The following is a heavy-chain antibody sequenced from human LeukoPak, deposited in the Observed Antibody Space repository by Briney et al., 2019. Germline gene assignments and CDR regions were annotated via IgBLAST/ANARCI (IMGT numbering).Heavy chain of an antibody. CDR1: GFTFINSA. V-gene: IGHV1-58*02. CDR2: IVVGSGNT. D-gene: IGHD6-13*01. CDR3: AASDAGAGHDAFHI. J-gene: IGHJ3*02. Sequence: GASVKVSCKASGFTFINSAMQWVRQARGQRLEWVGWIVVGSGNTNYAQKFQERVTISRDMSTSTAYMELSSLRSEDTGVYYCAASDAGAGHDAFHIWGQGTMVTVSS.